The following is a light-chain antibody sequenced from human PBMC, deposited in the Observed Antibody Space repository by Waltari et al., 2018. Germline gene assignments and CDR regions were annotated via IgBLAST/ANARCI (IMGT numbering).Light chain of an antibody. V-gene: IGLV3-21*02. CDR1: NSESKR. CDR2: DDS. Sequence: SYVLTQPPSVSVAPGGTASITCEGNNSESKRVHWYQQKPGQDPILVVHDDSDRPSGIPGRFSGSNSRNTATLAITRVEAGDGADYFCQVWDTTTYHGVFGGGTKLTVL. CDR3: QVWDTTTYHGV. J-gene: IGLJ2*01.